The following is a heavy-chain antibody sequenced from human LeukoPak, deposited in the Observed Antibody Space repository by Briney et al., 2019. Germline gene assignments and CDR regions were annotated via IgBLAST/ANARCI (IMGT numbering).Heavy chain of an antibody. CDR1: GYTFTGYY. CDR3: ARGDGAAAGQIDY. V-gene: IGHV1-46*01. J-gene: IGHJ4*02. CDR2: INPSGGST. Sequence: ASVKVSCKASGYTFTGYYMHWVRQAPGQGLEWMGIINPSGGSTSYAKKFQGRVTMTRDASTSTVYMELSSLSSEDTAVYYCARGDGAAAGQIDYWGQGTLVTVSS. D-gene: IGHD6-13*01.